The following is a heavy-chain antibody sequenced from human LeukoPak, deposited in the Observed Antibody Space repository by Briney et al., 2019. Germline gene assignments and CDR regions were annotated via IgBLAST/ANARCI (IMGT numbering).Heavy chain of an antibody. CDR1: GGTFSSYA. Sequence: GASVKVSCKASGGTFSSYAISWVRQAPGQGLEWMGGIIPIFGTANYAQKFQGRVTITTDESTSTAYMELSSLRSEDTAVYYCARVAHSGSYRRWYYYGMDVWGQGTTVTVSS. D-gene: IGHD1-26*01. V-gene: IGHV1-69*05. CDR2: IIPIFGTA. J-gene: IGHJ6*02. CDR3: ARVAHSGSYRRWYYYGMDV.